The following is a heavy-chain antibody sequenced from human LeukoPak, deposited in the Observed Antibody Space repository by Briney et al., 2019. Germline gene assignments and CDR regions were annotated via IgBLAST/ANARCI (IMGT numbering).Heavy chain of an antibody. J-gene: IGHJ4*02. D-gene: IGHD4-17*01. Sequence: GGSLRLSCAASGFTFSSYSMNWVRQAPGKGLEWVSSISSSSSYIYYADSVKGRFTISRDNAKNSLYLQMNSPRAEDTAVYYCARVEADRDYAGLDYWGQGTLVTVSS. CDR3: ARVEADRDYAGLDY. CDR1: GFTFSSYS. CDR2: ISSSSSYI. V-gene: IGHV3-21*01.